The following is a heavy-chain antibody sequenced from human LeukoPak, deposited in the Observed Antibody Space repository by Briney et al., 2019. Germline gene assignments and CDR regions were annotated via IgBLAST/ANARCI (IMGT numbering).Heavy chain of an antibody. V-gene: IGHV3-53*01. Sequence: PGGSLRLSCVASGFTVSSNYMSWVRQAPGKGLEWVSVIYSGGSTYYADSVKGRFTISRDNSKNTLYLQMNSLRAEDTAVYYCARGLTNYYYGMDVWGQGTTVTVSS. CDR2: IYSGGST. J-gene: IGHJ6*02. CDR3: ARGLTNYYYGMDV. CDR1: GFTVSSNY. D-gene: IGHD3-3*01.